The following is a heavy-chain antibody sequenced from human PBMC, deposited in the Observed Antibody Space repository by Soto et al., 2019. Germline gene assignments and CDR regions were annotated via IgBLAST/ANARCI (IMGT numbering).Heavy chain of an antibody. Sequence: PSETLSLTCTVSGASISNNNFYWGWIRQPPGKGLEWIGSIYYSGSTYYNPSLKSRVTISVDTSNNQLSLKLSSVTAADTAVYYCVRHYGYYSHYMDVWTKGTTVTVSS. CDR2: IYYSGST. D-gene: IGHD3-10*01. CDR1: GASISNNNFY. J-gene: IGHJ6*03. V-gene: IGHV4-39*01. CDR3: VRHYGYYSHYMDV.